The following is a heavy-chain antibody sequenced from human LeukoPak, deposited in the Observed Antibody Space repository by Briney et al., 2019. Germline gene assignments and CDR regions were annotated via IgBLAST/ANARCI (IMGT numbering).Heavy chain of an antibody. Sequence: GGSLRLSCAASGFSFSSLAMRWVRQAPGKGLEWVSAISGSGGSTYYADSVKGRFTISRDNSKNMVYLQMNSLRADDTAVYYCAEDLGITMIREGMEFDPWAQGTLVTVSS. CDR1: GFSFSSLA. J-gene: IGHJ5*02. CDR3: AEDLGITMIREGMEFDP. D-gene: IGHD3-10*01. V-gene: IGHV3-23*01. CDR2: ISGSGGST.